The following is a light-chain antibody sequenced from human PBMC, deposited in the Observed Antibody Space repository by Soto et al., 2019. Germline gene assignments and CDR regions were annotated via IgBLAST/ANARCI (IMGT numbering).Light chain of an antibody. CDR3: RQGNCFPHT. Sequence: DIPMTQSPSSVSASVGDRVTITCRASQGISSWLAWDQQKPGKAHKLLIYAASSLQSGVPSSHSGSGSRTDCTLTISSLQPEGYTSYFLRQGNCFPHTFRPGTKVDIK. V-gene: IGKV1-12*01. CDR1: QGISSW. J-gene: IGKJ3*01. CDR2: AAS.